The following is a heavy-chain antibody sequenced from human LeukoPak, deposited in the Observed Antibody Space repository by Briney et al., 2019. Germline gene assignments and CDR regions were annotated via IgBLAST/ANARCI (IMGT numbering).Heavy chain of an antibody. Sequence: SETLSLTRTLSGGSISSYYCSSIWPPPGKGLERIGYIYYSGSTHYNTSLKSRVTISVDTSKNQFSLKLSSVTAADTAVYYCARDRSSYYGMDVWGQGTTVTVSS. CDR2: IYYSGST. CDR1: GGSISSYY. V-gene: IGHV4-59*01. D-gene: IGHD1-26*01. CDR3: ARDRSSYYGMDV. J-gene: IGHJ6*02.